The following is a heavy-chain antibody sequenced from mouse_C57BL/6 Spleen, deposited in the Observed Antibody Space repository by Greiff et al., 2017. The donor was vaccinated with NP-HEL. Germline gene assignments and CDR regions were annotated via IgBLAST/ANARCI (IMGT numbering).Heavy chain of an antibody. D-gene: IGHD1-1*01. CDR2: ISYDGSN. V-gene: IGHV3-6*01. CDR3: ARRGDYGSSSFAY. J-gene: IGHJ3*01. CDR1: GYSITSGYY. Sequence: EVKLMESGPGLVKPSQSLSLTCSVTGYSITSGYYWNWIRQFPGNKLEWMGYISYDGSNNYNPSLKNRISITRDTSKNQFFLKLNSVTTEDTATYYCARRGDYGSSSFAYWGQGTLVTVSA.